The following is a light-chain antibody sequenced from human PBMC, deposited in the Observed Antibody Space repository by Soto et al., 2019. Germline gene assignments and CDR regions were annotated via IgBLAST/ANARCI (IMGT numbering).Light chain of an antibody. CDR2: LGS. CDR3: MQDLQTKYN. V-gene: IGKV2-28*01. Sequence: EIVMTQSPPSLTVTPGEPASISCRSSQRLLHSNGNTFLDWYLQKPGQSPQLLIYLGSNRASGVPDRVSGSEAGTDFTLKIIRVEAEDVGVYYCMQDLQTKYNCGQGTKVDIK. J-gene: IGKJ2*01. CDR1: QRLLHSNGNTF.